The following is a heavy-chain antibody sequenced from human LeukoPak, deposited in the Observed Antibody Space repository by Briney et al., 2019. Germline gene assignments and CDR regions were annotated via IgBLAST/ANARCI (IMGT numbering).Heavy chain of an antibody. V-gene: IGHV3-11*04. CDR2: ISFSGSTI. CDR1: GFTFSDYY. CDR3: ARDSNDYVWGTYPYYFDH. J-gene: IGHJ4*02. D-gene: IGHD3-16*01. Sequence: PGGSLRLSCAASGFTFSDYYMSWIRQAPGKGLEWVSYISFSGSTIQSADSVKGRFTISRDNAKNSLYLQMNSLRAEDTALYYCARDSNDYVWGTYPYYFDHWGQGTLVTVPS.